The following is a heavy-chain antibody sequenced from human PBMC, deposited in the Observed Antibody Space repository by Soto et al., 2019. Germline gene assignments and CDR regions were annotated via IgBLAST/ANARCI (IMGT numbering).Heavy chain of an antibody. J-gene: IGHJ5*02. CDR1: GYTFTSYG. D-gene: IGHD6-19*01. CDR3: ARESAVAALDP. V-gene: IGHV1-18*01. Sequence: QVQLVQSGAEVKKPGASVKVSCKASGYTFTSYGISWVRQAPGQGLEWMGWISAYNGNTNYAQKLQGRVTMTTDTTTSTADMEVGSPGSYDTAVYYCARESAVAALDPWGQGTLVTVSS. CDR2: ISAYNGNT.